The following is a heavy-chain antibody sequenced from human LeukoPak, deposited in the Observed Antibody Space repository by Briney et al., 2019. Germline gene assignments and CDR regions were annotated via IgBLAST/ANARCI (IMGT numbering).Heavy chain of an antibody. V-gene: IGHV3-30*04. J-gene: IGHJ6*02. CDR2: ISYDGSNK. CDR3: ARDTTFYDILTEYYYYYGMDV. Sequence: PGGSLRLSCAASGFTFSSYAMHWVRQAPGKGLEWVAVISYDGSNKYYADSVKGRFTISRDNSKNTLYLQMNSLRAEDTAVYYCARDTTFYDILTEYYYYYGMDVWGQGTTVTVSS. D-gene: IGHD3-9*01. CDR1: GFTFSSYA.